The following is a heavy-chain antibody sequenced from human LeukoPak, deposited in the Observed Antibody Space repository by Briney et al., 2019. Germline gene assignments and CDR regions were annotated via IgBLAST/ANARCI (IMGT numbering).Heavy chain of an antibody. J-gene: IGHJ6*04. CDR3: ARGTGGYDFYYYYYGMDV. CDR2: INHSGST. CDR1: GGSFSGYY. V-gene: IGHV4-34*01. Sequence: PSETLPLTCAVYGGSFSGYYWSWIRQPPGKGLEWIGEINHSGSTNYNPSLKSRVTISVDTSKNQFSLKLSSVTAADTAVYYCARGTGGYDFYYYYYGMDVWGKGTTVTVSS. D-gene: IGHD5-12*01.